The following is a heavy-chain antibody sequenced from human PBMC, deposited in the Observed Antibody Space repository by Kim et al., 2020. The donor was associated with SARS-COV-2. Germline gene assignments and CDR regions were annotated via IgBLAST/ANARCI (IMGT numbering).Heavy chain of an antibody. CDR1: GGSFSGYY. Sequence: SETLSLTCAVYGGSFSGYYWSWIRQPPGKGLEWIEEINHSGSTNYNPSLKSRVTISVDTSKNQFSLKLSSVTAADTAVYYCARAFRAVVRGVFFQHWGQGTLVTVSS. V-gene: IGHV4-34*01. D-gene: IGHD3-10*01. J-gene: IGHJ1*01. CDR3: ARAFRAVVRGVFFQH. CDR2: INHSGST.